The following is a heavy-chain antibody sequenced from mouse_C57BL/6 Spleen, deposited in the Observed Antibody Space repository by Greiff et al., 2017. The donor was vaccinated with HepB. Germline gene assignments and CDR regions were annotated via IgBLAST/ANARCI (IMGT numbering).Heavy chain of an antibody. Sequence: EVKLMESGGGLVKPGGSLKLSCAASGFTFSSYTMSWVRQTPEKRLEWVATISGGGGNTYYPDSVKGRFTISRDNAKNTLYLQMSSLRSEDTALYYCARHPYYYGSSYNWYFDVWGTGTTVTVSS. J-gene: IGHJ1*03. CDR2: ISGGGGNT. V-gene: IGHV5-9*01. D-gene: IGHD1-1*01. CDR1: GFTFSSYT. CDR3: ARHPYYYGSSYNWYFDV.